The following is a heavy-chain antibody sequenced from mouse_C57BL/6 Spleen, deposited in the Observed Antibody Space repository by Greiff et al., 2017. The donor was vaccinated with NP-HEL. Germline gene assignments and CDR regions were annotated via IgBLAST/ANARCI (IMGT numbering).Heavy chain of an antibody. J-gene: IGHJ2*01. CDR1: GYTFTSYW. CDR2: IYPGSGST. CDR3: ARQGYGNYVSGFDY. Sequence: QVQLQQPGAELVKPGASVKMSCKASGYTFTSYWITWVKQRPGQGLEWIGDIYPGSGSTNYNEKFKSKATLTVDKSSSTAYMQLSSLTSEDSAVYYCARQGYGNYVSGFDYWGQGTPLTVSS. V-gene: IGHV1-55*01. D-gene: IGHD2-10*02.